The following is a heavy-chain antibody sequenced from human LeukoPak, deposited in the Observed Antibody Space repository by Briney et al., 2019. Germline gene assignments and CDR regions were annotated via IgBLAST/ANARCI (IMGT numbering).Heavy chain of an antibody. V-gene: IGHV3-23*01. J-gene: IGHJ4*02. CDR2: ISGSGGNT. CDR3: AKLVNHFDY. D-gene: IGHD4-23*01. CDR1: GFTFSSYA. Sequence: GGSLRLSCAASGFTFSSYAMSWVRQAPGKGLEWVSSISGSGGNTYYADSVKGRFTISRDNSKNTLYMQMNSLRAEDTAVYYCAKLVNHFDYWGQGTLVTVSS.